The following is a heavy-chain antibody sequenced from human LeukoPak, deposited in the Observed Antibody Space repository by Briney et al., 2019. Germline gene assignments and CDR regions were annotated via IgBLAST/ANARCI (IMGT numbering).Heavy chain of an antibody. CDR1: GGSISNYF. J-gene: IGHJ3*02. CDR2: IYTSGST. Sequence: PSETLSLTCTVSGGSISNYFWSWIRQPAGKGLEWIGRIYTSGSTNYNPSLKSRVTMSVDTSKNQFSLKLSSVTAADTAVYYCVRLPYYYDTSGHYAAFDIWGQGTMVTVSS. CDR3: VRLPYYYDTSGHYAAFDI. V-gene: IGHV4-4*07. D-gene: IGHD3-22*01.